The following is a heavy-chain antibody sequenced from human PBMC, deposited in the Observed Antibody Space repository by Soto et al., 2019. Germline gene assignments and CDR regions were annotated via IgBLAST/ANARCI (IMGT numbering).Heavy chain of an antibody. V-gene: IGHV1-24*01. Sequence: ASVKVSCKVSGYTLTALSMHWVRQAPGKGLEWMGGFDPEDGETIYAQKFQGRVTMTEDTSTDTAYMELSSLRSEDTAVYYCATDQVYYYGSGSYYRAGGYFDYWGQGTLVTVSS. J-gene: IGHJ4*02. CDR3: ATDQVYYYGSGSYYRAGGYFDY. D-gene: IGHD3-10*01. CDR1: GYTLTALS. CDR2: FDPEDGET.